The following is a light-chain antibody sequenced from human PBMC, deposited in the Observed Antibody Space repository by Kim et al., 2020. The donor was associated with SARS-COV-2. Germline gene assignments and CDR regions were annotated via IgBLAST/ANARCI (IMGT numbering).Light chain of an antibody. CDR2: GAS. CDR1: QSLSSAY. Sequence: YPGERATLACRASQSLSSAYLAWYQQKPGQAPRLLIYGASSRATGIPDRFSGSGSGTDFTLTISRLEPEDFAVYYCQQYGSSPWTFGQGTKVDIK. CDR3: QQYGSSPWT. J-gene: IGKJ1*01. V-gene: IGKV3-20*01.